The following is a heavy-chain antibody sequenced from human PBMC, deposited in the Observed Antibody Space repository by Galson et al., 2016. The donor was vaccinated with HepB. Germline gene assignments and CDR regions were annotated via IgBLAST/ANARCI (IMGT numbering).Heavy chain of an antibody. J-gene: IGHJ4*02. CDR3: TRNQGSGGGSCYDN. D-gene: IGHD2-15*01. Sequence: SLRLSCAASGFTFSSYSMNWVRQAPGKGLEWVSGINWIGGSAIYADTVKGRFTISRGSAKNSLYLQMNSLRAEDTALYYCTRNQGSGGGSCYDNWGQGTLVTVSS. V-gene: IGHV3-20*04. CDR1: GFTFSSYS. CDR2: INWIGGSA.